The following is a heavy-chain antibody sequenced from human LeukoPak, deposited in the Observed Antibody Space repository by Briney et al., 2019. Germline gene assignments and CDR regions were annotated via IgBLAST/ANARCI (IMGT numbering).Heavy chain of an antibody. J-gene: IGHJ5*02. CDR3: ARAGGRSWFDP. CDR1: GDTFPSYY. Sequence: ASVKVSCKASGDTFPSYYLHWVRQAPGQGLEWMGWINPNSGGTNYAQKFQGRVTMTTDTSMSTAYMELSRLTSDDTAVYYCARAGGRSWFDPWGQGTLVTVSS. CDR2: INPNSGGT. V-gene: IGHV1-2*02.